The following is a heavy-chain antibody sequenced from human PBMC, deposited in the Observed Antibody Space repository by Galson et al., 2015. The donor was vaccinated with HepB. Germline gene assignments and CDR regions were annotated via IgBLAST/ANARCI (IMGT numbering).Heavy chain of an antibody. D-gene: IGHD1-26*01. V-gene: IGHV3-15*07. CDR3: TTDGWGGSYLDY. CDR1: GFIFTNAW. CDR2: IAMRSDGGAI. Sequence: SLRLSCAASGFIFTNAWMNWVRQTPGKGLEWVGRIAMRSDGGAIDYAAPGKGRFDISRDDSKNTLYLQMNSLKTEDKAVYYCTTDGWGGSYLDYWGQGTLVTVSS. J-gene: IGHJ4*02.